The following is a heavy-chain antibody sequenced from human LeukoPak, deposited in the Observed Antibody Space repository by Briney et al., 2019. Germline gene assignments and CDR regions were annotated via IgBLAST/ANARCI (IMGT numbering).Heavy chain of an antibody. V-gene: IGHV1-3*01. CDR1: GYTFTNYA. CDR2: INAGNGNT. Sequence: ASVKVSCKASGYTFTNYAMHWVRQAPGQRLEWMGWINAGNGNTKYSQKFQGRVTVTRDTSASTACMELSSLRSEDTAVYYCARTVYYYGMDVWGQGTTVTVSS. D-gene: IGHD4-11*01. CDR3: ARTVYYYGMDV. J-gene: IGHJ6*02.